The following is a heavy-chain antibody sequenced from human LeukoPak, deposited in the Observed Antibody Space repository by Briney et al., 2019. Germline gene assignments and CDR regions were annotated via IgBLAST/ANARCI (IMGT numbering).Heavy chain of an antibody. V-gene: IGHV3-9*01. CDR1: GFTFDDYA. D-gene: IGHD3-16*01. J-gene: IGHJ4*02. CDR2: ISNSGRSI. CDR3: ARGAARDIDY. Sequence: PGGSLRLSCAASGFTFDDYAMHWVRQAPGKGLEWVSGISNSGRSIYYADSVRGRFTISRDNAKKSLYLQIHSLRAEDTAVYFCARGAARDIDYWGQGTLVTVSS.